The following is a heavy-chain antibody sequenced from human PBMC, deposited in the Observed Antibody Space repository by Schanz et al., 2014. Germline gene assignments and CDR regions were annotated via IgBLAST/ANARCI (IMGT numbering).Heavy chain of an antibody. D-gene: IGHD6-19*01. J-gene: IGHJ4*02. Sequence: QVQLVESGGGVVQPERPLRLSCAASGFNFAKHAIHWVRQGQGKGLEWVAVMWNDGIKTHYADSGKGRFTISRDNSKNTVYLQMNRLRTDDTAMYYCARDPNASAWLPYFDTWGQGTLVTVSS. V-gene: IGHV3-30*19. CDR3: ARDPNASAWLPYFDT. CDR2: MWNDGIKT. CDR1: GFNFAKHA.